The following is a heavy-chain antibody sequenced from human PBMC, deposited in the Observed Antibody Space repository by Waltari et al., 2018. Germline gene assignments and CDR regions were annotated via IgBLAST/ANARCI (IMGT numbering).Heavy chain of an antibody. CDR2: IYHSGST. D-gene: IGHD5-12*01. CDR1: GYSISSGYY. V-gene: IGHV4-38-2*01. CDR3: ARRRDGYPPDY. J-gene: IGHJ4*02. Sequence: QVQLQESGPGLVKPSETLSLTCAVSGYSISSGYYWGWIRQPPGKGLEWIGSIYHSGSTYYNPSLKSRVTISVDTSKNQFSLKLSSVTAADTAVYYCARRRDGYPPDYWGQGTLVTVSS.